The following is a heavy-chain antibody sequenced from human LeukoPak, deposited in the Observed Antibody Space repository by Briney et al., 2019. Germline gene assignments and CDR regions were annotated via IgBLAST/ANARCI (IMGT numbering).Heavy chain of an antibody. Sequence: PGGSLRLSCAASGFTFSSYGMHWVRQAPGQGLEWVAFIRYDGSNKYYADSVKGRFTISRDNSKNTLYLQMNSLRAEDTAVYYCAKGGLRVYGSGSYFDYWGQGTLVTVSS. D-gene: IGHD3-10*01. CDR1: GFTFSSYG. CDR3: AKGGLRVYGSGSYFDY. CDR2: IRYDGSNK. J-gene: IGHJ4*02. V-gene: IGHV3-30*02.